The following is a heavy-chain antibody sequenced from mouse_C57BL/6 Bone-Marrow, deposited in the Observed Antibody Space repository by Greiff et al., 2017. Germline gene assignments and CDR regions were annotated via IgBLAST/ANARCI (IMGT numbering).Heavy chain of an antibody. V-gene: IGHV1-64*01. CDR3: ARTGLRYYFDY. D-gene: IGHD1-1*01. CDR2: IPPNSGST. Sequence: QVQLQQPGAELVKPGASVKLSCKASGYTFTSYWMHWVKQRPGQGLEWIGMIPPNSGSTNYNEKFKSKATLTVDKSSSTAYMQLSSLTYENSAVYYCARTGLRYYFDYWGQGTTLTVSS. CDR1: GYTFTSYW. J-gene: IGHJ2*01.